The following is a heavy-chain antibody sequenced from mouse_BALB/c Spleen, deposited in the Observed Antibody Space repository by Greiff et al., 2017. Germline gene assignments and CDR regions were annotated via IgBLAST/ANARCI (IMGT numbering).Heavy chain of an antibody. Sequence: EVQVVESGAELVKPGASVKLSCTASGFNIKDTYMHWVKQRPEQGLEWIGRIDPANGNTKYDPKFQGKATITADTSSNTAYLQLSSLTSEDTAVYYCARGVYYMAWFAYWGQGTLVTVSA. CDR3: ARGVYYMAWFAY. D-gene: IGHD2-1*01. CDR1: GFNIKDTY. J-gene: IGHJ3*01. CDR2: IDPANGNT. V-gene: IGHV14-3*02.